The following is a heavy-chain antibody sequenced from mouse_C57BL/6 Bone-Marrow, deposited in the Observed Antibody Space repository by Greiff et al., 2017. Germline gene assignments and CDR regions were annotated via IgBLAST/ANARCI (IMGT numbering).Heavy chain of an antibody. Sequence: VQLQQSGAELARPGASVKLSCKASGYTFTSYGISWVKQRTGQGLEWIGEIYPRSGNTYYNGKFKGKATLTADKSSSTAYMELRSLTSEDSAVYFCARMDYTWFAYWGQGTLVTVSA. CDR1: GYTFTSYG. CDR3: ARMDYTWFAY. CDR2: IYPRSGNT. D-gene: IGHD2-12*01. J-gene: IGHJ3*01. V-gene: IGHV1-81*01.